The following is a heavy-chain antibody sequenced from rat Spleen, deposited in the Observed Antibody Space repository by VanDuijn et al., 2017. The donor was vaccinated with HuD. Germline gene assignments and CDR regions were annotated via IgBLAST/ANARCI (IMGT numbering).Heavy chain of an antibody. V-gene: IGHV5-29*01. CDR1: GFTFSNYC. J-gene: IGHJ2*01. D-gene: IGHD4-6*01. CDR3: ARHWGY. Sequence: EVQLVESGGGLVQPGRSMKVSCAASGFTFSNYCLTWVRQAPTKGLEWVATISYGDSSGHSSTYYRDSVKGRFTVSRDNAKSTLYLQMDSLRSEDTATYYCARHWGYWGQGVTVTVSS. CDR2: ISYGDSSGHSST.